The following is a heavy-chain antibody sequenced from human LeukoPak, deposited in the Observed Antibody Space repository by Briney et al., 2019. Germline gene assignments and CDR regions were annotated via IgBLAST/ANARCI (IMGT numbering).Heavy chain of an antibody. Sequence: GGSLRLSCAASGFTFSSYSMNWVRQAPGEGLEWVSSISSSSSYTYYADSVKGRFTISRDNAKNSLYLQMNSLRAEDTAVYYCARLGSYAVLDYWGQGTLVTVSS. V-gene: IGHV3-21*01. CDR1: GFTFSSYS. D-gene: IGHD1-26*01. CDR3: ARLGSYAVLDY. J-gene: IGHJ4*02. CDR2: ISSSSSYT.